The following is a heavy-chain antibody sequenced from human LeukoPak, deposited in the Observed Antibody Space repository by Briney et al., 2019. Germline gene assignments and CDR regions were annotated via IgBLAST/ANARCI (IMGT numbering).Heavy chain of an antibody. Sequence: GGSLRLSCAASGLTFSSSWMNWVRQAPGKGLEWVANINPAGSQKDYVDSVKGRFTISRDNAKNSVFLQMNSLRAEDTAVYDCARYSGSFPGWLDPWGPGTLVTVSS. CDR1: GLTFSSSW. CDR3: ARYSGSFPGWLDP. CDR2: INPAGSQK. J-gene: IGHJ5*02. V-gene: IGHV3-7*01. D-gene: IGHD5-12*01.